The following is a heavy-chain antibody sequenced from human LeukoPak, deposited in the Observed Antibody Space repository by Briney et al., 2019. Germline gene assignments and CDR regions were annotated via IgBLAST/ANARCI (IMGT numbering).Heavy chain of an antibody. J-gene: IGHJ6*04. CDR2: ISSYNGNT. CDR3: AELGITMIGGV. D-gene: IGHD3-10*02. CDR1: GYTFTSYG. V-gene: IGHV1-18*01. Sequence: GASVKVSCKASGYTFTSYGISWVRQAPGQGLEWMGWISSYNGNTNYAQKLQGRVTMTTDTSTTTAYMELNSLRAEDTAVYYCAELGITMIGGVWGKGTTVTISS.